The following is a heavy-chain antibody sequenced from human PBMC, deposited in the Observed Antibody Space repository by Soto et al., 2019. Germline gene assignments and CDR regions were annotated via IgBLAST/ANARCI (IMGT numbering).Heavy chain of an antibody. CDR3: TRNRRTSTLLPGYFDY. D-gene: IGHD3-9*01. CDR1: GFTLSSYW. CDR2: IKEDGSEK. Sequence: EVQLVESGGGLVQPGGSLRLSCAASGFTLSSYWMSWVSQAPGKGLEWVANIKEDGSEKYYVDSVKGRFTISRDNAKNSLYLQMNSLRAEDTAVYYCTRNRRTSTLLPGYFDYWGQGGLVTVSS. J-gene: IGHJ4*02. V-gene: IGHV3-7*01.